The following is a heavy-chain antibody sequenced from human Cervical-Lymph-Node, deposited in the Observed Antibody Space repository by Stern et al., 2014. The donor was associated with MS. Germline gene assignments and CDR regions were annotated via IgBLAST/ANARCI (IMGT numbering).Heavy chain of an antibody. CDR1: GGSISSGGYF. D-gene: IGHD2-21*02. Sequence: VQLVESGPGLVKPSQTLSLTCTVSGGSISSGGYFWAWVRKPAGRGLEWIGRILTSGSTHYTPSLNSRFTISLAPSKNQFSLELSSVTAADTAVYFCARDCGGDCYPYYFYGMDVWGQGTTVTVSS. CDR2: ILTSGST. V-gene: IGHV4-61*02. CDR3: ARDCGGDCYPYYFYGMDV. J-gene: IGHJ6*02.